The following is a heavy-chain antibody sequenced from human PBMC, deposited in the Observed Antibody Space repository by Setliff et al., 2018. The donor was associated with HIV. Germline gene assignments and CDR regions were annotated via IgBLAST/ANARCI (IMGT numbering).Heavy chain of an antibody. CDR2: IYHSGSA. CDR1: GGSMGSNW. J-gene: IGHJ5*02. D-gene: IGHD2-8*01. CDR3: ARDAPTVYANGWFDP. Sequence: PSETLSLTCVISGGSMGSNWWSWVRQPPGKGLEWIGEIYHSGSANYNPSLKSRVIISIDKSKNQFSLKLSSVTAADTAVYYCARDAPTVYANGWFDPWGQGTLVTVSS. V-gene: IGHV4-4*02.